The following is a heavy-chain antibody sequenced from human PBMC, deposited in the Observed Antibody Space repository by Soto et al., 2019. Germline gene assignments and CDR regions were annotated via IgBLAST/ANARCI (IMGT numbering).Heavy chain of an antibody. CDR3: ARMNYYDSSGYSSPFDY. V-gene: IGHV5-51*01. J-gene: IGHJ4*02. D-gene: IGHD3-22*01. CDR2: IYPGDSDT. Sequence: GESLKISCKGSGYSFTSYWIGWVRQMPGKGLEWMGIIYPGDSDTRYSPSFRGQVTISADKSISTAYLQWSSLKASDTAMYYCARMNYYDSSGYSSPFDYWGQGTLVTVSS. CDR1: GYSFTSYW.